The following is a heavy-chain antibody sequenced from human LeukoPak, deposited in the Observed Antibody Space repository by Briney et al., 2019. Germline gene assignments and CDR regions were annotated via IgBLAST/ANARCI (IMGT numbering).Heavy chain of an antibody. CDR2: INHSGST. CDR1: GGSFSGCY. CDR3: ARLNARKWFGELPFDY. D-gene: IGHD3-10*01. J-gene: IGHJ4*02. Sequence: PSETLSLTCAVYGGSFSGCYWSWIRQPPGKGLEWIGEINHSGSTNYNPSLKSRVTISVDTSKNQFSLKLSSVTAADTAVYYCARLNARKWFGELPFDYWGQGTLVTVSS. V-gene: IGHV4-34*01.